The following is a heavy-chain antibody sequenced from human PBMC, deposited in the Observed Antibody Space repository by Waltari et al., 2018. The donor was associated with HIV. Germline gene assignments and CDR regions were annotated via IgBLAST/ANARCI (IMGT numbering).Heavy chain of an antibody. CDR1: GGPISSKYYF. Sequence: QSQLQESDPGLVKPSETLSLTCTVPGGPISSKYYFLAGVRQPPGKGLEWIGTISHTGGTTYYNPSLKSRVIISVDTSKDQSSLKLSSMTATDTAVYYCARQRGSGLWYFDLWGRGTLVSVSS. CDR2: ISHTGGTT. J-gene: IGHJ2*01. D-gene: IGHD3-10*01. CDR3: ARQRGSGLWYFDL. V-gene: IGHV4-39*01.